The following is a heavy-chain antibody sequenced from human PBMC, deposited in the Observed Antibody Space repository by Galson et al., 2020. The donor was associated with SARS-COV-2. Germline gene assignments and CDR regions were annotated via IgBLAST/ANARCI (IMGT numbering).Heavy chain of an antibody. Sequence: SVKVSCKASGGTFSSYAISWVRQAPGQGLEWMGGIIPIFGTANYAQKFQGRVTITADESTSTAYMELSSLRSEDTAVYYCARAAEGYYDSSGYYDYWGQGTLVTVSS. CDR1: GGTFSSYA. CDR2: IIPIFGTA. D-gene: IGHD3-22*01. CDR3: ARAAEGYYDSSGYYDY. V-gene: IGHV1-69*13. J-gene: IGHJ4*02.